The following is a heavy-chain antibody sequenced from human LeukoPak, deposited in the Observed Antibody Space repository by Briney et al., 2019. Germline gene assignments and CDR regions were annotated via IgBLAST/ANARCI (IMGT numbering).Heavy chain of an antibody. Sequence: QSGESLRLSCAASGFTFTTYWLGWVRQPPGKGLEWVSSIGGSGAMTYYADSVKGRFTISRDNAMDTLYLQMNSLRADDTAVYYCVKDRVDGSGSQFDSWGQGSLVIVSS. J-gene: IGHJ4*02. D-gene: IGHD3-10*01. V-gene: IGHV3-23*01. CDR1: GFTFTTYW. CDR2: IGGSGAMT. CDR3: VKDRVDGSGSQFDS.